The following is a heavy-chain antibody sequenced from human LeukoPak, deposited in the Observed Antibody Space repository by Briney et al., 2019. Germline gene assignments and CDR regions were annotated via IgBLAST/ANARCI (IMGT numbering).Heavy chain of an antibody. CDR1: GGSISSYY. J-gene: IGHJ3*02. D-gene: IGHD2-15*01. Sequence: SETLSLTCTVSGGSISSYYWSWIRQPPGKGLEWIGYIYYSGSTNYNPSLKSRVTMSVDTSKNQFSLKLSSVTAADTAVYYCAKVVAVGAFDIWGQGTMVTVSS. CDR2: IYYSGST. V-gene: IGHV4-59*12. CDR3: AKVVAVGAFDI.